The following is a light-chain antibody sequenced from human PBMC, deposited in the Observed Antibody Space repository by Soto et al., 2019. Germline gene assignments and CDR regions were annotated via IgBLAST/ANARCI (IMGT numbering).Light chain of an antibody. CDR3: QQYYSTPYT. V-gene: IGKV4-1*01. CDR1: QSVLYSSNNKNY. Sequence: DIVMTQSPDSLAVSLGETATINCKSSQSVLYSSNNKNYLAWYQQKPGQPPKLLIYWASTRESGVPARFSGSGSGTDFTLTISSLPAEDVAVYYCQQYYSTPYTFGQGAKLEIK. CDR2: WAS. J-gene: IGKJ2*01.